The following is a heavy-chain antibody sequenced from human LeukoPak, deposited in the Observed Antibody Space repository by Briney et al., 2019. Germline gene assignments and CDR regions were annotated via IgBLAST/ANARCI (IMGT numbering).Heavy chain of an antibody. CDR2: IYYSGST. D-gene: IGHD3-10*01. CDR3: ASGESSGSYYKTSPFDY. V-gene: IGHV4-31*03. Sequence: SETLSLTCIVSGGSISSGGYYWSWIRQHPGKGLEWIGYIYYSGSTYYNPSLKSRVTISVDTSKNQFSLKLSSVTAADTAVYYCASGESSGSYYKTSPFDYWGQGTLVTVSS. J-gene: IGHJ4*02. CDR1: GGSISSGGYY.